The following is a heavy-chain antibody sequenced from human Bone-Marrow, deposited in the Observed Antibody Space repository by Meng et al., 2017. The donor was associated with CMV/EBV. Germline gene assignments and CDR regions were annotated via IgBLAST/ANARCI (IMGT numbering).Heavy chain of an antibody. CDR1: GFTFSSYE. Sequence: GESLKISCAASGFTFSSYEMNWVRQAPGKGLEWVSYISSSGSTIYYADSVKGRFTISRDNAKNSLYLQMNSLRAEDTAVYYCARGGFYCSSTSCYPYYYYYGMDVWGQGTTVTVSS. J-gene: IGHJ6*02. V-gene: IGHV3-48*03. CDR3: ARGGFYCSSTSCYPYYYYYGMDV. D-gene: IGHD2-2*01. CDR2: ISSSGSTI.